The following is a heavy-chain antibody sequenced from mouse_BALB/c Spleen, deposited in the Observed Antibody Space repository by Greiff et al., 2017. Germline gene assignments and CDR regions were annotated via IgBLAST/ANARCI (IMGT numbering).Heavy chain of an antibody. J-gene: IGHJ3*01. CDR1: GYTFTSYV. D-gene: IGHD2-2*01. Sequence: EVKLQESGPELVKPGASVKMSCKASGYTFTSYVMHWVKQKPGQGLEWIGYINPYNDGTKYNEKFKGKATLTSDKSSSTAYMELSSLTSEDSAVYYCARGYGSSQRWFAYWGQGTLVTVSA. CDR3: ARGYGSSQRWFAY. CDR2: INPYNDGT. V-gene: IGHV1-14*01.